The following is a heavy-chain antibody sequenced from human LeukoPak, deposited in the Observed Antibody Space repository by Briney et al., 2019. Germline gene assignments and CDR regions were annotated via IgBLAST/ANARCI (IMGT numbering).Heavy chain of an antibody. CDR2: ISTDKADT. Sequence: GASVKVSCKASGYTFTKYGLTWVRQAPGQGLEWMGWISTDKADTYYAQNYQGRVTMTIDTSTSTAYMELRSLTSDDTAVYYCARDGIRSYRYGDYWGQGTLVTVSS. CDR3: ARDGIRSYRYGDY. J-gene: IGHJ4*02. V-gene: IGHV1-18*01. D-gene: IGHD3-3*01. CDR1: GYTFTKYG.